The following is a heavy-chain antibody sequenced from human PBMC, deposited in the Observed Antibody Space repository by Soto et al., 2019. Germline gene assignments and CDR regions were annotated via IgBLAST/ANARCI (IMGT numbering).Heavy chain of an antibody. CDR1: GFTFSGSA. V-gene: IGHV3-73*01. CDR3: TRDPRNYYDSIGSANWFDP. Sequence: GGSLRLSCAASGFTFSGSAMHWVRQASGKGLEWIGRIRSKSNSYATAYAASVKGRFTISRDDSKDTAYLQMNCLKTEDTAVYYCTRDPRNYYDSIGSANWFDPWGQGTLVTVSS. D-gene: IGHD3-22*01. J-gene: IGHJ5*02. CDR2: IRSKSNSYAT.